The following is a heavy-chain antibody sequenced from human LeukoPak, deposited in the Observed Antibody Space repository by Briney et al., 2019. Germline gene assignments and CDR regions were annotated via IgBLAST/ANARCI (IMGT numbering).Heavy chain of an antibody. V-gene: IGHV3-74*01. Sequence: GGSLRLSCAASGFTFSTYWMHWVRHAPGKGLVWVSRIKSDGSTNYADSVKGRFTISRDNAKNSLYLQMNSLRTEDTAVYYCARTYYDTSGYTLWGQGTLVTVSS. D-gene: IGHD3-22*01. J-gene: IGHJ4*02. CDR3: ARTYYDTSGYTL. CDR2: IKSDGST. CDR1: GFTFSTYW.